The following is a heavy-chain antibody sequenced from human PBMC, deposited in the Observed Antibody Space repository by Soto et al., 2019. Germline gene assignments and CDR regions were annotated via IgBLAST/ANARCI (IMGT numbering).Heavy chain of an antibody. CDR2: ITNTSSTV. Sequence: ESGGGFVQPGGSVRLSCSASGFTFRDYSMNWVRQAPGKGLQWVSYITNTSSTVFYAASVKGRFTISRDNAKNLLYLQMNSLTAEDTALYYCAVAKFDHWGQGTLVTVSS. V-gene: IGHV3-48*01. CDR3: AVAKFDH. CDR1: GFTFRDYS. J-gene: IGHJ4*02.